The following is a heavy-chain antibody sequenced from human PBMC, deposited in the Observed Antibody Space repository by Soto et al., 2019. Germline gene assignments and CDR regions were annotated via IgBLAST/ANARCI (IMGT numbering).Heavy chain of an antibody. CDR3: AKDDIVVVPAAIPMDV. V-gene: IGHV3-30*18. D-gene: IGHD2-2*02. CDR1: GFTFSSYG. J-gene: IGHJ6*02. Sequence: PGGSLRLSCAASGFTFSSYGMHWVRQAPGKGLEWVAVISYDGSNKYYADSVKGRFTISRDNYKNTLYLQMNSLRAEDTAVYYCAKDDIVVVPAAIPMDVWGQGTTVTVSS. CDR2: ISYDGSNK.